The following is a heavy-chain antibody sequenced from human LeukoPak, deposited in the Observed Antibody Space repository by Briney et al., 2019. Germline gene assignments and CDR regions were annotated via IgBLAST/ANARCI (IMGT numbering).Heavy chain of an antibody. CDR3: ARDLWSGYFDY. Sequence: PGGSLRLSCAASGFTFNSYAMSWVRQTPGKGLEWVSAVSGTGSTTYYADSVKGRFTTSRDNSKNTLYLQMNSLRAEDTAVYYCARDLWSGYFDYWGQGTLVTVSS. V-gene: IGHV3-23*01. D-gene: IGHD3-3*01. CDR1: GFTFNSYA. J-gene: IGHJ4*02. CDR2: VSGTGSTT.